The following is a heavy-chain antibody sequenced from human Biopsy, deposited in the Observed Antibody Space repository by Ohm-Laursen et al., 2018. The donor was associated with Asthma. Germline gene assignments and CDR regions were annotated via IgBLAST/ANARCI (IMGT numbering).Heavy chain of an antibody. Sequence: SDTLSLTCTVSGGSVSTGSYYWSWIRQPPGKGLEWLGYDCCSGYDNYNPSLNSRVTISVDTSKNQFSLRLTSVTAAATAVYFCARGPNYHGSGRAPIGMDVWGQGTTVTVSS. V-gene: IGHV4-61*01. D-gene: IGHD3-10*01. J-gene: IGHJ6*02. CDR2: DCCSGYD. CDR3: ARGPNYHGSGRAPIGMDV. CDR1: GGSVSTGSYY.